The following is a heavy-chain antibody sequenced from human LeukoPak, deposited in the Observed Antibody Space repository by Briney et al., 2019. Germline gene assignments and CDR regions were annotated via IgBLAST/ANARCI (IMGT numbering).Heavy chain of an antibody. Sequence: ASVTVSCKASGYTFTGYYTHWVRQAPGQGLEWMGRINPNSGGTNYAQKFQGRVTMTRDTYISTAYMELSRLRSDDTAVYYCARVVSGSYYFDYWGQGTLVTVSS. D-gene: IGHD1-26*01. V-gene: IGHV1-2*06. CDR1: GYTFTGYY. J-gene: IGHJ4*02. CDR2: INPNSGGT. CDR3: ARVVSGSYYFDY.